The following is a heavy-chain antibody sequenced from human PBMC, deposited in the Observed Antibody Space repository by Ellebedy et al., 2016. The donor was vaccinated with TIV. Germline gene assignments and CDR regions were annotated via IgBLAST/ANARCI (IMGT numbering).Heavy chain of an antibody. V-gene: IGHV1-58*02. CDR3: ARDRSNYDYVWGSGELVDY. D-gene: IGHD3-16*01. CDR2: IVVGSGNT. CDR1: GFTFTSSA. J-gene: IGHJ4*02. Sequence: AASVKVSCKASGFTFTSSAMQWVRQARGQRLEWIGWIVVGSGNTNYAQKFQERVTITRDMSTSTAYMELRSLRSDDTAVYYCARDRSNYDYVWGSGELVDYWGQGTLVTVSS.